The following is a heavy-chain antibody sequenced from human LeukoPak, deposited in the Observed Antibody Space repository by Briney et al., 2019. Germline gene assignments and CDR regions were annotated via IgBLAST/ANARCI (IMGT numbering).Heavy chain of an antibody. D-gene: IGHD6-19*01. CDR2: IISDGSTT. CDR3: AKGYNSGPGMFDY. CDR1: GFTFSSYW. Sequence: GGSLRLSCAASGFTFSSYWMHWVRQAPGKGLEWVSRIISDGSTTTYADSVKGRFTISRDNAKNTLYLQMNSLSAEDTAAYYCAKGYNSGPGMFDYWGQGTLVTVSS. J-gene: IGHJ4*02. V-gene: IGHV3-74*01.